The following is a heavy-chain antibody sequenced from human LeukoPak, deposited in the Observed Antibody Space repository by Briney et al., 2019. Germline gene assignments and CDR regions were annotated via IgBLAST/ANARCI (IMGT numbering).Heavy chain of an antibody. CDR1: GFTFSSYA. CDR2: ISGSGGST. V-gene: IGHV3-23*01. Sequence: PGGSLRLSCAASGFTFSSYAMSWVRQAPGKGLEWVSAISGSGGSTYYADSVKGRFTISRDNSKNTLYLQMNSLRAEDTAVYYCAKDLRYSSSSHGWFDPWGQGTLVTVSS. CDR3: AKDLRYSSSSHGWFDP. D-gene: IGHD6-6*01. J-gene: IGHJ5*02.